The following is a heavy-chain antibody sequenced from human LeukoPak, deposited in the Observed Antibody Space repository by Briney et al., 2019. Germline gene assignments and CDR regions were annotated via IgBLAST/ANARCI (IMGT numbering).Heavy chain of an antibody. CDR2: IYYSGST. CDR1: GGSISSSSYY. J-gene: IGHJ4*02. D-gene: IGHD3-3*01. V-gene: IGHV4-39*01. CDR3: ARVYDFWSGYYLN. Sequence: SETLSLTCTVSGGSISSSSYYWGWIRQPPGKGLEWIGSIYYSGSTYYNPSLKSRVTISVDTSKNQFSLKLSSVTAADTAVYYCARVYDFWSGYYLNWGQGTLVTVSS.